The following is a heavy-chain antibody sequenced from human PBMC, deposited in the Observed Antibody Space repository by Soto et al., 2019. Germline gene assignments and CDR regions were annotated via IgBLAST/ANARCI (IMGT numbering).Heavy chain of an antibody. CDR1: GGSISSGGYD. CDR2: IYYSGST. D-gene: IGHD5-12*01. Sequence: SGTLSLSSTVSGGSISSGGYDGSWIRQHPGKGLEWIGYIYYSGSTYYNPSLKSRVTISVDTSKNQFSLKLSSVTAADTAVYYCARERGYSGEGDYFDYWGQGTLVTVSS. CDR3: ARERGYSGEGDYFDY. J-gene: IGHJ4*02. V-gene: IGHV4-31*03.